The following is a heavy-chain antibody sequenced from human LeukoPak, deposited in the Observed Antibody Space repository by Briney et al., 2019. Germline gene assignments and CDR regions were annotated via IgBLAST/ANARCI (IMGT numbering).Heavy chain of an antibody. CDR3: ATYNRERGYSSSWYYFDY. CDR1: GGTFSSYA. V-gene: IGHV1-69*13. D-gene: IGHD6-13*01. J-gene: IGHJ4*02. CDR2: IIPIFGTA. Sequence: SVKVSCKASGGTFSSYAISWVRQAPGQGLEWMGGIIPIFGTANYAQKSQGRVTITADESTSTAYMELSSLRSEDTAVYYCATYNRERGYSSSWYYFDYWGQGTLVTVSS.